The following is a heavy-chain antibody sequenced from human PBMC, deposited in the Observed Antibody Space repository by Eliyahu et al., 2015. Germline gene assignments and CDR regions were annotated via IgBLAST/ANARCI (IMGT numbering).Heavy chain of an antibody. CDR2: ISYDGSNK. CDR3: ARDLLGSGYLLQH. D-gene: IGHD3-3*01. Sequence: QVQLVESGGGVVQPGXSLXXSCAASXXTFXSYAMHWVRQAPGKGLEWVAVISYDGSNKYYADSVKGRFTISRDNSKNTLYLQMNSLRAEDTAVYYCARDLLGSGYLLQHWGQGTLVTVSS. J-gene: IGHJ1*01. CDR1: XXTFXSYA. V-gene: IGHV3-30*01.